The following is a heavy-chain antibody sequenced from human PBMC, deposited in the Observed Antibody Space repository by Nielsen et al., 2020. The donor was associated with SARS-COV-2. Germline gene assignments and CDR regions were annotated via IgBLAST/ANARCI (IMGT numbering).Heavy chain of an antibody. J-gene: IGHJ4*02. V-gene: IGHV3-7*01. CDR3: ARGRESWYSSGWLVY. Sequence: GGSLRLSCAASGFTFSSYWMSWVRQAPGKGLEWVANIKQDGSEKYYVDSVKGRFTISRDNAKNSLYLQMNSLRAEDTAVYYCARGRESWYSSGWLVYWGQGTLVTVSS. D-gene: IGHD6-19*01. CDR1: GFTFSSYW. CDR2: IKQDGSEK.